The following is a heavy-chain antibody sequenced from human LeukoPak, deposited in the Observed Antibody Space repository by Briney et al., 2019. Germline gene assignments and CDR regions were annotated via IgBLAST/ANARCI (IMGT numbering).Heavy chain of an antibody. J-gene: IGHJ6*04. CDR3: ARGGVLYYAGV. CDR1: GGSISSGGYY. D-gene: IGHD2-8*01. Sequence: PSETLSLTCTVSGGSISSGGYYWSWIRQHPGKGLEWIGYIYYSGSTYYNPSFKSRVTISLDTSKNQFSLKLNSVTAADTAVYYCARGGVLYYAGVWGKGTTVTVSS. CDR2: IYYSGST. V-gene: IGHV4-31*03.